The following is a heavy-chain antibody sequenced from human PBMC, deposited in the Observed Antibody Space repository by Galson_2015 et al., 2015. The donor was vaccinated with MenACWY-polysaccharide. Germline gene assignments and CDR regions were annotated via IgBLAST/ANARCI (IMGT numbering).Heavy chain of an antibody. CDR3: ARLYAWSGHPNIIDY. D-gene: IGHD3-3*01. V-gene: IGHV4-34*01. J-gene: IGHJ4*02. CDR1: GGSFSGYY. CDR2: INHSGNT. Sequence: SETLSLTCAVYGGSFSGYYWSWIRQPPGKGLEWIGEINHSGNTNYNPSLRSRVTISVDTSKNHFSLKLSSVTAADTAVYYCARLYAWSGHPNIIDYWGQGTLVTVSS.